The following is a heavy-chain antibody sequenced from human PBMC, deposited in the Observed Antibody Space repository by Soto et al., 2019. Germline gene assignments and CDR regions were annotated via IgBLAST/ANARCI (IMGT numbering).Heavy chain of an antibody. CDR3: AKDMAIMITFGGVIVSPFDY. V-gene: IGHV3-23*01. J-gene: IGHJ4*02. CDR2: ISGSGGST. CDR1: GFTFSSYA. D-gene: IGHD3-16*02. Sequence: GGSLRLSCAASGFTFSSYAMSWVRQAPGKGLEWVSAISGSGGSTYYADSVKGRFTISRDNSKNTLYLQMNSLRAEDTAVYYCAKDMAIMITFGGVIVSPFDYWGQGTLVTVSS.